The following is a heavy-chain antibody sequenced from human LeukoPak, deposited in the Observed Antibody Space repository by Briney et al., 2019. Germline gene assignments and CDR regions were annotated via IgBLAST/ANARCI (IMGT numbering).Heavy chain of an antibody. CDR3: TKDPNGDYVGAFDP. Sequence: QTGGSLRLSCAASGFSLSSFAMTWVRQAPGKGLEWVSSINGGHYPTYNTDSVKGRFTISRDNSRNTLYLQMNSLRADDTAVYYCTKDPNGDYVGAFDPWGQGTLVTVSS. V-gene: IGHV3-23*01. J-gene: IGHJ5*02. CDR1: GFSLSSFA. CDR2: INGGHYPT. D-gene: IGHD4-17*01.